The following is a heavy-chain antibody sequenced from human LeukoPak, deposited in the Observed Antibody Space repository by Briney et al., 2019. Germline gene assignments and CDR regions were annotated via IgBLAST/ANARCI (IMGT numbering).Heavy chain of an antibody. J-gene: IGHJ4*02. D-gene: IGHD3-22*01. CDR1: GFGFSDYA. V-gene: IGHV3-23*01. CDR2: ITGSGGVT. CDR3: AKDGLYYDGSTHIYYFDY. Sequence: GGSLRLSCAASGFGFSDYAMAWVRQAPGKGLEWVSVITGSGGVTHYAGSVKGRFTISRDNSKNTLYLQMNNLRVEDTARYYCAKDGLYYDGSTHIYYFDYWGQGTLVAVSS.